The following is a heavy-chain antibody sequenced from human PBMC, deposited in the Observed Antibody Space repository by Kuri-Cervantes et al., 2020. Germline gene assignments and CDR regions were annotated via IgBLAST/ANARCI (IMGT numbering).Heavy chain of an antibody. CDR2: IYYSGST. CDR1: GGSISSNNHY. V-gene: IGHV4-39*01. D-gene: IGHD6-13*01. Sequence: SETLSLTCTVSGGSISSNNHYWGWIRQPPGKGLEWIGSIYYSGSTYYNPSLKSRVTVSVDTSKNQFSLKLGSVTAADTAVYSCAIYSSSWYGVNYWGQGTLVTVSS. CDR3: AIYSSSWYGVNY. J-gene: IGHJ4*02.